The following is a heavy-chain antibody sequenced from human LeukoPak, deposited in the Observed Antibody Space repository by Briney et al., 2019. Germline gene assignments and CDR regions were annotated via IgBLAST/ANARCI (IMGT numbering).Heavy chain of an antibody. Sequence: GSLRLSCAASGFPVDSNYMNWVRQAPGKGLEWVSVLYEDGRIYYADSVKGRFTISRDTSKNILSLQLNGLRAEDTAVYYCARGGGYYPIDYWGQGTLVTVS. D-gene: IGHD2-15*01. V-gene: IGHV3-53*01. CDR3: ARGGGYYPIDY. CDR2: LYEDGRI. J-gene: IGHJ4*02. CDR1: GFPVDSNY.